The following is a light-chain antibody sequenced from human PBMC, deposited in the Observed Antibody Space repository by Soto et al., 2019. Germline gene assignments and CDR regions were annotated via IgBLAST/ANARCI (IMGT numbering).Light chain of an antibody. CDR3: QQYAYPPPHT. CDR1: QSLGTNY. Sequence: DIVLTQSPGTLSLSPGERATLSCRASQSLGTNYLAWYQQKPGQAPRLLIYDASSRATGIPDRFSGRGSGADFTLTISRLEPEDFAVYYCQQYAYPPPHTFGQGTKVDIK. V-gene: IGKV3-20*01. CDR2: DAS. J-gene: IGKJ2*01.